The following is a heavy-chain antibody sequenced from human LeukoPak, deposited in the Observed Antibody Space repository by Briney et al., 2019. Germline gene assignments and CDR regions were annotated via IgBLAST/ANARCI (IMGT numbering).Heavy chain of an antibody. V-gene: IGHV4-38-2*02. CDR1: GYSISSGYY. D-gene: IGHD3-22*01. CDR2: IYHSGST. CDR3: ARVIHYYDSSGYLPDYYFDY. Sequence: ASETLSLTCTVSGYSISSGYYWGWIRQPPGKGLEWIGSIYHSGSTNYNPSLKSRVTISVDTSKNQFSLKLSSVTAADTAVYYCARVIHYYDSSGYLPDYYFDYWGQGTLVTVSS. J-gene: IGHJ4*02.